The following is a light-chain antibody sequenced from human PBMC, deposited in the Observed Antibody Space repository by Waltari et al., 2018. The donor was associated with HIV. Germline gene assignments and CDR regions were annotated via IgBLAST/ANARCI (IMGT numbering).Light chain of an antibody. CDR1: SSNVGGYNL. J-gene: IGLJ3*02. CDR3: CSYMSGSTLV. V-gene: IGLV2-14*02. Sequence: QSALTQPASVSGSPGQSVTIYCPGTSSNVGGYNLVSWYQQHPDKAPKLVTFDANTRPSGIPFRFSASKSGNTASLTISGLQPEDEADYYCCSYMSGSTLVFGGGTKVIV. CDR2: DAN.